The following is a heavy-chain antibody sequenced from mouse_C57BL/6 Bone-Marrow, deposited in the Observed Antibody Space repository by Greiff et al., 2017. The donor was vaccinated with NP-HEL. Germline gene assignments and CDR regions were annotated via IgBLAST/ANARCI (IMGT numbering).Heavy chain of an antibody. CDR2: IDPENGDT. V-gene: IGHV14-4*01. J-gene: IGHJ3*01. D-gene: IGHD2-5*01. CDR3: TTPYSNYSFAY. Sequence: VQLKQSGAELVRPGASVKLSCTASGFNITDDYMHWVKQRPEQGLEWIGWIDPENGDTEYASKFQGKATITADTSSNTAYLQLSSLTSEDTAVYYCTTPYSNYSFAYWGQGTLVTVSA. CDR1: GFNITDDY.